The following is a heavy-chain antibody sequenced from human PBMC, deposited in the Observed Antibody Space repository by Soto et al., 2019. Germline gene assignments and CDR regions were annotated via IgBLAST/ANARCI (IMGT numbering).Heavy chain of an antibody. CDR1: GGTFSSYA. D-gene: IGHD1-26*01. CDR2: IIPSYDRT. J-gene: IGHJ3*02. CDR3: AREIVGAISRSDALDI. V-gene: IGHV1-69*04. Sequence: ASVKVSCKASGGTFSSYAIHWVRQAPGQGLEWPGKIIPSYDRTNYAQKFQGRVTVTADTYTTTAYMELSSLRSDDTAVHYCAREIVGAISRSDALDIWGQGTMVTVS.